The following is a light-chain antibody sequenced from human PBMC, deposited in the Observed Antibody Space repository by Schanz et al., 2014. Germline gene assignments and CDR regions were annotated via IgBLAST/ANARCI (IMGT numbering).Light chain of an antibody. Sequence: DIQMTQSPSTLSASVGDRVTITCRASQSVSSWLAWYQQKPGKVPKVLIYEASSLPSGAPSRFSGSGFGTEFTLTISSLQPDDVATYYCQQYNRYPYTFGQGTKLEIK. CDR1: QSVSSW. CDR2: EAS. CDR3: QQYNRYPYT. J-gene: IGKJ2*01. V-gene: IGKV1-5*03.